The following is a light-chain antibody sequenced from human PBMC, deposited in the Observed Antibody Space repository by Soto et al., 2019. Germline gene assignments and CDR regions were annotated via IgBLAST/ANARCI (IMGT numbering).Light chain of an antibody. CDR3: QQYGSPPWT. CDR2: GAS. Sequence: EIVLTQSPGTLSLSPGERATLSCRASQSVSSNYLAWYQQKPGQAPRPLIYGASSRATSIPDRFSGSGAGTDFTLTISRLESEDFAVYYCQQYGSPPWTFGQGTKVEIK. V-gene: IGKV3-20*01. CDR1: QSVSSNY. J-gene: IGKJ1*01.